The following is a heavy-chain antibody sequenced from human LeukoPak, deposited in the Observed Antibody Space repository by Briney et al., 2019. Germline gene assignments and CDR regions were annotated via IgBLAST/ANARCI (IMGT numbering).Heavy chain of an antibody. CDR3: ARASYASDY. CDR2: ITPSDGST. J-gene: IGHJ4*02. V-gene: IGHV1-46*01. CDR1: GYTFSSYH. D-gene: IGHD5-18*01. Sequence: ASVKVPCKASGYTFSSYHVHWVRQAPGQGLEWMGKITPSDGSTTYAQNFQDRVIMTRDTSSSTVYMQLSSLRSEDTAVYYCARASYASDYWGQGTLVTVSS.